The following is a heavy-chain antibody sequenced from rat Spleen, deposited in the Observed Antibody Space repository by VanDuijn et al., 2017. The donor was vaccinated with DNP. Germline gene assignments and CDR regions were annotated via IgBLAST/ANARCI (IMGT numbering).Heavy chain of an antibody. CDR3: ARRSGYGNWFAY. Sequence: QVQLQQSGAELAKPGSSVKISCKASGYTFTSYYISWIKQTTGQGLEYIGYMNTGSGGTSYDEKFKGRATLTVDKSSSTAYMQLSSLTPVDTAVYYCARRSGYGNWFAYWGHGTLVTVSS. J-gene: IGHJ3*01. V-gene: IGHV1-43*01. CDR2: MNTGSGGT. CDR1: GYTFTSYY. D-gene: IGHD4-3*01.